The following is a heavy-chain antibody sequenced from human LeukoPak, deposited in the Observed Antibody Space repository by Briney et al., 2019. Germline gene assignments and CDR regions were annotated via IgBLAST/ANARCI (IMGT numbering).Heavy chain of an antibody. Sequence: SQTLSLTCTVSGGSISNGDYYWSWIRQPPGKGLEWIGYIYYSGSTYYNPSLKSRVTISVDTSKNQFSLKLSSVTAADTAVYYCARGTGGYDFWSGYYKPYYYYGMDVWGQGTTVTVSS. V-gene: IGHV4-30-4*01. J-gene: IGHJ6*02. CDR3: ARGTGGYDFWSGYYKPYYYYGMDV. CDR2: IYYSGST. D-gene: IGHD3-3*01. CDR1: GGSISNGDYY.